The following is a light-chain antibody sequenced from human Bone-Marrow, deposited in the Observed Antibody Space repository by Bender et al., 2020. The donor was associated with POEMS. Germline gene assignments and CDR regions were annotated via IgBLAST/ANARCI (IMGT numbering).Light chain of an antibody. CDR2: GYN. CDR1: SSNTGSGYD. Sequence: QSVLTPPPSVSGAPGQRVTISCTGSSSNTGSGYDINWYQHLPGTAPKLLIYGYNNRPSGVPDRFSGSKSGTSASLAITGLQAEDESDYVCQSYDNSLGGWVFGGGTKRTVL. V-gene: IGLV1-40*01. CDR3: QSYDNSLGGWV. J-gene: IGLJ3*02.